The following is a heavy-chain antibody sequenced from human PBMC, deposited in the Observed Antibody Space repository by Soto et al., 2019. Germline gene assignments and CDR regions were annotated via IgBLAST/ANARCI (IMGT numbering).Heavy chain of an antibody. J-gene: IGHJ4*02. Sequence: GGSLRLSCAASGFTFTRYSMNWVRQAPGKGLEWVSSISSTTNYIYYADSMKGRFTVSRDNARNSVYLEMNSLSAEDTAVYYCARESEDLTSNFDYWGQGTLVTVSS. CDR1: GFTFTRYS. CDR3: ARESEDLTSNFDY. V-gene: IGHV3-21*01. CDR2: ISSTTNYI.